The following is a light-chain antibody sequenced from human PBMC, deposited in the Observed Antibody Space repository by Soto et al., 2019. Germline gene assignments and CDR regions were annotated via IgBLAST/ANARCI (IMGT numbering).Light chain of an antibody. Sequence: DVVMSQSPLSLPVTPGVPASISCRSSQRLLHNNGFKYLSWFVQKPGQSPQLRFFLGSVRASGVPDRVTASGSGTDFTLKISAVEAEDVGVYYCMEALQTPRITLGPGTRR. CDR1: QRLLHNNGFKY. CDR3: MEALQTPRIT. J-gene: IGKJ5*01. V-gene: IGKV2-28*01. CDR2: LGS.